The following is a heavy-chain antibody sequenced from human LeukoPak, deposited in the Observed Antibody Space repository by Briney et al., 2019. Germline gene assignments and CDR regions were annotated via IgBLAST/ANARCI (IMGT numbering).Heavy chain of an antibody. CDR2: IYYSGGT. CDR3: AREVGYDTLGYFDY. V-gene: IGHV4-34*11. CDR1: GGSFSGYY. Sequence: SETLSLTCAVYGGSFSGYYWGWIRQPPGKGLEWIGSIYYSGGTYYNPSLKNRVTVSIDTSKNHFSLHLSSVTATGTAVYYCAREVGYDTLGYFDYWGQGTLVTVSS. D-gene: IGHD5-12*01. J-gene: IGHJ4*02.